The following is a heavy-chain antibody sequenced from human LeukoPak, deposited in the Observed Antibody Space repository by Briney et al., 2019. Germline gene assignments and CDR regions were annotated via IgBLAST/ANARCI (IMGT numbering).Heavy chain of an antibody. V-gene: IGHV1-18*01. CDR1: GYTFTSYG. Sequence: ASVKVSCKASGYTFTSYGISWVRQAPGQGLEWMGWISAYNGNTNYAQKLQGRVTMTTDTSTSTAYIELRSLRSDDTAVYYCAREGGCSSTSCYYYYYYGMDVWGQGTTVTVSS. D-gene: IGHD2-2*01. CDR2: ISAYNGNT. J-gene: IGHJ6*02. CDR3: AREGGCSSTSCYYYYYYGMDV.